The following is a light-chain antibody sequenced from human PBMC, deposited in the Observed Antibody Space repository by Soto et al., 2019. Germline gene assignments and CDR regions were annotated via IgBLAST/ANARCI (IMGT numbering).Light chain of an antibody. CDR1: QSISSW. CDR2: DAS. CDR3: QQYGSSVRT. V-gene: IGKV1-5*01. Sequence: DIQMTQSPSTLSASVGDRVTITCRASQSISSWLAWYQQKPGKAPKLLIYDASSLESGVPSRFSGSGSGTEFTLTISRLEPEDFAVYYCQQYGSSVRTFGPGTKVDIK. J-gene: IGKJ1*01.